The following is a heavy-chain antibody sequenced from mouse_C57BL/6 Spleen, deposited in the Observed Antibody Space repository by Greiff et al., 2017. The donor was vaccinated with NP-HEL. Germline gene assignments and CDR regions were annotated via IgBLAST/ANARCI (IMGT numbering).Heavy chain of an antibody. CDR1: GYAFSSSW. CDR3: AAYWYFDV. V-gene: IGHV1-82*01. CDR2: IYPGDGDT. J-gene: IGHJ1*03. Sequence: QVQLKESGPELVKPGASVKISCKASGYAFSSSWMNWVKQRPGKGLEWIGRIYPGDGDTNYNGKFKGKATLTADKSSSTAYMQLSSLTSEDSAVYFCAAYWYFDVWGTGTTVTVSS.